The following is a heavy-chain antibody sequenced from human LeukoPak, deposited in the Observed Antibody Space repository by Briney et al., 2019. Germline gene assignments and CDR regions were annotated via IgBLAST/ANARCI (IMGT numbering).Heavy chain of an antibody. D-gene: IGHD5-18*01. CDR2: ISSSSFKI. Sequence: PGGSLRLSCAASEFTFVRYAMNWVRQAPGKGLEWVSYISSSSFKIGYADSVKGRFTISRDNSKNSLYLQMNSLRAEDTAVYYCARGGYGYNYFDYWGQGTLVTVSS. CDR1: EFTFVRYA. V-gene: IGHV3-48*04. J-gene: IGHJ4*02. CDR3: ARGGYGYNYFDY.